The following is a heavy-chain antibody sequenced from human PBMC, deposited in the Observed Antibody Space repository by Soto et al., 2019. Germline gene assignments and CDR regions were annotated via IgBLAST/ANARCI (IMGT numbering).Heavy chain of an antibody. CDR3: ASSGTTVTFNWFDP. J-gene: IGHJ5*02. Sequence: TSETLSLTCAVYGGSFSGYYWSWIRQPPGKGLEWIGEINHSGSTNYNPSLKSRVTISVDTSKNQFSLKLSSVTAADTAVYYCASSGTTVTFNWFDPWGQGTLVTVSS. V-gene: IGHV4-34*01. CDR1: GGSFSGYY. D-gene: IGHD4-4*01. CDR2: INHSGST.